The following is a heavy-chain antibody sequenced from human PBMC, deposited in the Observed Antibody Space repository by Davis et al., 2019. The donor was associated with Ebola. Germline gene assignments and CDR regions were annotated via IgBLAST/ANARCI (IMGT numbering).Heavy chain of an antibody. D-gene: IGHD2-21*02. CDR1: RYTFTTYA. Sequence: AASVNVSCKASRYTFTTYAMYWVRQAPGQRLEWMGWINGGNGNTKYSQKFQGRVTITRDTSASTAYMELSSLRSEDTAVYYCARGTLFSIVVVTAIPFDPWGQGTLVTVSS. CDR3: ARGTLFSIVVVTAIPFDP. V-gene: IGHV1-3*01. CDR2: INGGNGNT. J-gene: IGHJ5*02.